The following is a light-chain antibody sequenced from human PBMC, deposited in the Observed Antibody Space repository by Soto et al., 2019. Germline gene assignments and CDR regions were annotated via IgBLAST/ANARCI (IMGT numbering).Light chain of an antibody. Sequence: EIVMTQSRVTLSVSPGERATLSCRASQFVSSNLAWYQQKPGQAPRLLIYGASTRATGIPARFSGSGSGTEFTLTISNPQSEDFAVYFCQQYHNWPPITFGQGTRLEI. CDR3: QQYHNWPPIT. CDR1: QFVSSN. J-gene: IGKJ5*01. CDR2: GAS. V-gene: IGKV3D-15*01.